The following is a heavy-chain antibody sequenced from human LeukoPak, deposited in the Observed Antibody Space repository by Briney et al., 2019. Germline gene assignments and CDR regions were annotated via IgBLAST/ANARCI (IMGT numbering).Heavy chain of an antibody. CDR2: ISGSGGST. CDR3: AKEAGLWFGELPYFDY. D-gene: IGHD3-10*01. V-gene: IGHV3-23*01. Sequence: PGGSLRLSCAASGFTFSSDAMSWVRQAPGKGLEWVSAISGSGGSTYYADCVKGRFTISRDNSKNTLYLQMNSLRAEDTAVYYCAKEAGLWFGELPYFDYWGQGTLVTVSS. CDR1: GFTFSSDA. J-gene: IGHJ4*02.